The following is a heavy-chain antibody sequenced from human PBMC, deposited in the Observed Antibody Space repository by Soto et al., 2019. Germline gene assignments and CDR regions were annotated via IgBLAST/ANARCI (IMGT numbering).Heavy chain of an antibody. D-gene: IGHD2-21*02. Sequence: QVQLVESGGGVVQPGRSLRLCCAASGFTFSNHGMHWVRQAPGKGLEWVAAIWYDGSYKYYADSVKGRFTISRDNSKNALYLQMNSLRAEDTAVCYCARGRGDHWFDPWGQGTLVIVSS. V-gene: IGHV3-33*01. J-gene: IGHJ5*02. CDR3: ARGRGDHWFDP. CDR1: GFTFSNHG. CDR2: IWYDGSYK.